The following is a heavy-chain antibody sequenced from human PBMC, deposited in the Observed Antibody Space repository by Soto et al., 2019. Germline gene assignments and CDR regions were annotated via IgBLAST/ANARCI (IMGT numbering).Heavy chain of an antibody. V-gene: IGHV4-34*01. Sequence: QVQLQQWGAGLLKPSETLSLTCAVYGGSFSGYSWSWIRQPPGQGLEWIGEINHSGRNNYNPSLKSRVTISVDTSKNQFSLKLSSVTDADTAVYYCARGTNYDILTGYSMNFGMDVWGQGTTVTVSS. J-gene: IGHJ6*02. D-gene: IGHD3-9*01. CDR3: ARGTNYDILTGYSMNFGMDV. CDR2: INHSGRN. CDR1: GGSFSGYS.